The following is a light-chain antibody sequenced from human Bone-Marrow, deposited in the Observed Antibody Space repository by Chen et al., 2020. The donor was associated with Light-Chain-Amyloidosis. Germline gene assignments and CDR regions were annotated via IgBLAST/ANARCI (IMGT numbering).Light chain of an antibody. CDR1: RIISNS. V-gene: IGKV1-NL1*01. J-gene: IGKJ2*01. CDR2: AAS. CDR3: QEYYDTPHT. Sequence: DIQMTQSPSSLSASVGDRVTITCRASRIISNSLVWYQQKPGKAPKLLLYAASRLESGVPSRFSGSGSGTDYTLTITSLEPEDFATYYCQEYYDTPHTFGQGIKLEIK.